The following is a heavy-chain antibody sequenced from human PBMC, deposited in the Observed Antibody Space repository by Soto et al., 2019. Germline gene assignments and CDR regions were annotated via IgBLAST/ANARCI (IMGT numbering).Heavy chain of an antibody. CDR1: GFSFTSAW. V-gene: IGHV3-15*07. CDR2: IKTNIDGGAT. D-gene: IGHD5-12*01. Sequence: ESGGGLVTPGGSLRLSCAASGFSFTSAWMNWVRQIPGKGLEWVGRIKTNIDGGATDYSAPVKGRFTISRDDSKDTVYLQMNSLKTEDTAVYYCTTGRGGSAYVPGAYWGQGALVTVSS. J-gene: IGHJ4*02. CDR3: TTGRGGSAYVPGAY.